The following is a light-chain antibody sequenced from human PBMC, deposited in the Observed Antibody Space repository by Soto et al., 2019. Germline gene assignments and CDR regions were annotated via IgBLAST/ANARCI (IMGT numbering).Light chain of an antibody. CDR2: GAS. CDR1: QSVSSN. CDR3: QQYNNWPFS. J-gene: IGKJ5*01. V-gene: IGKV3-15*01. Sequence: EIAMTQSPATMSVSPGERATLSCRVSQSVSSNLAWYQQKPGQAPRLLIYGASTRATGIPARFSGSGSGTEFTLTISGLQSEDFALYFCQQYNNWPFSFGPGTQLEIK.